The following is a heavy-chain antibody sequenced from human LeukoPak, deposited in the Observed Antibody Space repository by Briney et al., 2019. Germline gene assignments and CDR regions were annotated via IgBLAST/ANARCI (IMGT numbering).Heavy chain of an antibody. CDR1: EFTFSSYW. CDR3: ARDLGPGQYYYYYIDV. Sequence: LPGGSLRLSCAASEFTFSSYWMSWVRQAPGKGLEWVANIKQDGSEKYYVDSVKGRFTISRDNAKNSLYLQMNSLRAEDTAVYYCARDLGPGQYYYYYIDVWGKGTTVTVSS. V-gene: IGHV3-7*01. CDR2: IKQDGSEK. J-gene: IGHJ6*03.